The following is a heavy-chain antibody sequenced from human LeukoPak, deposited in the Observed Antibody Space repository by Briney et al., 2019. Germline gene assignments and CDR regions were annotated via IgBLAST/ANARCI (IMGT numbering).Heavy chain of an antibody. V-gene: IGHV4-59*01. CDR1: GGSISGYY. J-gene: IGHJ3*02. D-gene: IGHD3-16*01. CDR3: ARDRIIPVGGAFDI. Sequence: PLETLSLTCTVSGGSISGYYWSWIRQPPGKGLEWIGYIYYSGNTKYNPSLKSRVTVSVDTSKNQFSLKLSSMTAADTATYYCARDRIIPVGGAFDIWGQGAMVTVSS. CDR2: IYYSGNT.